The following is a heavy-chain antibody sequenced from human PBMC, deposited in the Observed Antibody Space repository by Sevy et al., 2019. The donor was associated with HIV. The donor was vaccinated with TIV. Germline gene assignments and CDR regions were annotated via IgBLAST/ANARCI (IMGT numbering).Heavy chain of an antibody. CDR1: GFTFSSYA. V-gene: IGHV3-30-3*01. Sequence: GGSLKLSCAASGFTFSSYAMHWVRQAPGKGLEWVAVISYDGSNKYYADSVKGRFTISRDNSKNTLYLQMNSLRAEDTAVYYCAGEGAPYSGSVDYWGQGTLVTVSS. CDR2: ISYDGSNK. CDR3: AGEGAPYSGSVDY. D-gene: IGHD1-26*01. J-gene: IGHJ4*02.